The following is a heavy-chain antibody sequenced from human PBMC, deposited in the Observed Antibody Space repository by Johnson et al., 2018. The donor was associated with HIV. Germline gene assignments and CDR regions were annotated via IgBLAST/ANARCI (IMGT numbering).Heavy chain of an antibody. J-gene: IGHJ3*02. V-gene: IGHV3-66*01. CDR3: ARERGISGAFDI. CDR2: IYSDGST. D-gene: IGHD3-10*01. CDR1: GFTVSSNY. Sequence: VQLVESGGGLVQPGGSLRLSCAASGFTVSSNYMSWVRQAPGKGLEWVSVIYSDGSTYYADSVKGSFSITRDNSKNTLYLQMNSLRAEDTAVYYCARERGISGAFDIWGQGTMVTVSS.